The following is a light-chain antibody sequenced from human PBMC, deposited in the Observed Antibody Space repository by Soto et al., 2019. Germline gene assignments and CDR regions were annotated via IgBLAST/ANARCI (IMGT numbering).Light chain of an antibody. V-gene: IGKV1-5*01. J-gene: IGKJ4*01. CDR2: DAS. CDR3: QQYNSYPLT. Sequence: GDRVTITCRASQSISSWLAWYQQKPGKAPKLLIYDASSLESGVPSRFSGSGSGTEFTLTISSLQPDDFATYYCQQYNSYPLTFGRGTKVDIK. CDR1: QSISSW.